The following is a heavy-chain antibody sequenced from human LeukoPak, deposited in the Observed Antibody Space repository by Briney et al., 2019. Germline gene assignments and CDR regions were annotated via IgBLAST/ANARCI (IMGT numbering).Heavy chain of an antibody. V-gene: IGHV1-2*02. CDR2: INPNSGGT. D-gene: IGHD3-10*01. CDR1: GYTFTGYY. Sequence: ASVKVSCKASGYTFTGYYMHWVRQAPGQGLEWVGGINPNSGGTNYAQKFQGRVTMTRDTPISTAYMELSRLRSDDTAVYYCARVRYYGSGTPLDYWGQGTLVTVSS. J-gene: IGHJ4*02. CDR3: ARVRYYGSGTPLDY.